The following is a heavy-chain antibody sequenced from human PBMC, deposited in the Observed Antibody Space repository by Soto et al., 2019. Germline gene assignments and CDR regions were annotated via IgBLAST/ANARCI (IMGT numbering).Heavy chain of an antibody. CDR1: GFTFSSYR. D-gene: IGHD3-16*01. V-gene: IGHV3-7*03. CDR2: IKTDGSEK. Sequence: EVQLVESGGGLVQPGGSLRLSCAASGFTFSSYRMSWVRQAPGKGLEWVANIKTDGSEKYYMDSVRGRFTTSRDNARNFVFLQMNSLTGADTAVYYCTRDGATFALDVWGLGTSVTVSS. J-gene: IGHJ6*02. CDR3: TRDGATFALDV.